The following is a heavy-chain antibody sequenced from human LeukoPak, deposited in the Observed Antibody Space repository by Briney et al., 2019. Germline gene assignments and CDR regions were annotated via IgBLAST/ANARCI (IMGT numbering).Heavy chain of an antibody. CDR1: TGTFSSYT. V-gene: IGHV1-69*04. Sequence: SVKVSCNASTGTFSSYTISWVRQAPGQGLEWMGRIIPILGIANYAQKFQGRVTITADESTSTAYMELSSLRSEDTAVYYCAREKYYYDSSGYGDAFDIWGQGTMVTVSS. CDR3: AREKYYYDSSGYGDAFDI. J-gene: IGHJ3*02. CDR2: IIPILGIA. D-gene: IGHD3-22*01.